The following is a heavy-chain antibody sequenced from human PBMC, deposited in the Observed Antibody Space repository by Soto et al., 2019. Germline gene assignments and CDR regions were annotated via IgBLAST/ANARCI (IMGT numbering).Heavy chain of an antibody. CDR2: ISSNGGST. CDR3: ARDSYDFWTAYSY. Sequence: GGSLRLSCSASGFTFSSYAMHWVRQAPGKGLEYVSAISSNGGSTYYADSVKGRFTISRDNAKNSLYLQMNSLRAEDTAVYYCARDSYDFWTAYSYWGQGTQVTVSS. V-gene: IGHV3-64*04. J-gene: IGHJ4*02. D-gene: IGHD3-3*01. CDR1: GFTFSSYA.